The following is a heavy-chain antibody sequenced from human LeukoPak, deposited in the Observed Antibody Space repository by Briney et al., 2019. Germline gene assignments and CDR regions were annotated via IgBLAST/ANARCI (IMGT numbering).Heavy chain of an antibody. CDR2: IYYTGNT. D-gene: IGHD3-22*01. Sequence: SETLSLTCTVSGVSISNYYWNWIRQPPGKGLEWIGYIYYTGNTNYNPSLKNRVTISVVTSKNQYSLKLSSVTAADTAVYYCAGRDYYDSSGYRNYYYYYMDVWGKGTTVTVSS. J-gene: IGHJ6*03. V-gene: IGHV4-59*01. CDR1: GVSISNYY. CDR3: AGRDYYDSSGYRNYYYYYMDV.